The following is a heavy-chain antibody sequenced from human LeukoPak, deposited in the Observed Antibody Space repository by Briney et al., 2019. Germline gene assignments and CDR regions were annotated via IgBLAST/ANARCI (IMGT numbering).Heavy chain of an antibody. J-gene: IGHJ4*02. V-gene: IGHV1-18*01. Sequence: ASVKVSCKASGYTFTSYGISWVRQAPGQGLEWMGWISGYNGNTNYAQEKLQGRVTMTTDTSTSTAYMELRSLRSGDTAVYYCARDLKRGYSSGRYSWGTGSSNDYWGQGTLVTVSS. CDR2: ISGYNGNT. CDR1: GYTFTSYG. CDR3: ARDLKRGYSSGRYSWGTGSSNDY. D-gene: IGHD6-19*01.